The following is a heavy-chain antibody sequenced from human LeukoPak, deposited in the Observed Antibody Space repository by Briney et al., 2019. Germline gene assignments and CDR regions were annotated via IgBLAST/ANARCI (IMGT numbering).Heavy chain of an antibody. CDR3: ATGIRYSYYYGMDV. CDR1: GYTLTELS. V-gene: IGHV1-24*01. D-gene: IGHD4-17*01. CDR2: FDPEDGET. Sequence: EASVKVSCKVSGYTLTELSMHWVRQAPGKGLEWMGGFDPEDGETIYAQKFQGRVTMTEDTSTDTAYMELSSLRSEDTAVYYCATGIRYSYYYGMDVWGKGTTVTVSS. J-gene: IGHJ6*04.